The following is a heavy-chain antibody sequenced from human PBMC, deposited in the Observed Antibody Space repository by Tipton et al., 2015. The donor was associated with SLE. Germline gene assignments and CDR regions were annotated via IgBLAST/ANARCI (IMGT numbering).Heavy chain of an antibody. CDR3: ARGNILTGYYPSFDY. V-gene: IGHV3-21*03. D-gene: IGHD3-9*01. CDR1: GFTFSSYS. Sequence: SLRLSCAASGFTFSSYSMNWVRQAPGKGLEWVSSISSSSSYIYYADSVKGRFTISRDNAKNSLYLQRNSLRAEDTAVYYCARGNILTGYYPSFDYWGQGTLVTVSS. J-gene: IGHJ4*02. CDR2: ISSSSSYI.